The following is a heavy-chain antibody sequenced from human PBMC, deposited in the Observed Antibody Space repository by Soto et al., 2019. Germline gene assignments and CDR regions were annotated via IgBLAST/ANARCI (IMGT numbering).Heavy chain of an antibody. J-gene: IGHJ4*02. CDR1: GYTFTSYA. CDR3: ARAHSISLVWTLNY. Sequence: ASVKVSCKASGYTFTSYAMHWVRQAPGQRLEWMGWINAGNGNTKYSQKFQGRVTITRDTSASTAYMELSSLRSEDTAVYYCARAHSISLVWTLNYWGQGTLVTVPS. CDR2: INAGNGNT. D-gene: IGHD3-16*01. V-gene: IGHV1-3*01.